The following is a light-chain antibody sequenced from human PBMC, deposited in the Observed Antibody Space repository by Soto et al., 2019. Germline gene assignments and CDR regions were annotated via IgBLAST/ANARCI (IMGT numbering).Light chain of an antibody. CDR2: EVS. V-gene: IGLV2-8*01. CDR1: SSDVGGYNY. Sequence: QSALTQPPSASGSPGQSVTISCTGTSSDVGGYNYVSWYQQHPGKAPKLMIYEVSKRPSGVPDRFSGSKSGNTASLTVSGLKAEDEAQYYCSSFAGSNRVFGTGTKVTVL. CDR3: SSFAGSNRV. J-gene: IGLJ1*01.